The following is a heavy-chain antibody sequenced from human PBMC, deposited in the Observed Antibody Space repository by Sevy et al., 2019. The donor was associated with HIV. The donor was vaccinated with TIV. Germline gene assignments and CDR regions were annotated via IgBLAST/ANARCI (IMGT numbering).Heavy chain of an antibody. D-gene: IGHD1-1*01. CDR1: GFTFSSYW. V-gene: IGHV3-7*01. CDR3: AKDRAGTAPGY. Sequence: GGSLRLSCAASGFTFSSYWMSWVRQAPGKGLEGVANIKPDESEKNYVAPGKGRFTISRDNAKNSLYLQMDSLRTEDTAVYYCAKDRAGTAPGYWGQGIVVTVSS. J-gene: IGHJ4*02. CDR2: IKPDESEK.